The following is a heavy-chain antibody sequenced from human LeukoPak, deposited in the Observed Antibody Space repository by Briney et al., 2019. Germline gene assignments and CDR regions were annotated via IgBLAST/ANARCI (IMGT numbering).Heavy chain of an antibody. J-gene: IGHJ1*01. CDR3: ARDRATVTTKYFQH. CDR1: GFTFSDYS. Sequence: GGSLRLSCAASGFTFSDYSMNWVRQAPGKGLEWISYISYSSSTIYCADSVEGRFTISRDNAKNSLYLQMNSVRDEDTAVYYCARDRATVTTKYFQHWGQGTLVTVSS. D-gene: IGHD4-17*01. V-gene: IGHV3-48*02. CDR2: ISYSSSTI.